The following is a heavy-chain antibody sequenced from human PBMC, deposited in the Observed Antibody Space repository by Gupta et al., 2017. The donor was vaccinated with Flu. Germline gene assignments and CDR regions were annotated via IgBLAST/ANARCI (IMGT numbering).Heavy chain of an antibody. CDR2: IYHSGST. D-gene: IGHD1-26*01. V-gene: IGHV4-39*01. J-gene: IGHJ4*02. CDR1: SISSPTYY. Sequence: SISSPTYYWGWIRQPPGKGLEWIGNIYHSGSTFYTPSLRTRVTISVDTSKSQFSLKLNSVTAADTAVYYCARYSGSYFFDFWGQGTLVTVSS. CDR3: ARYSGSYFFDF.